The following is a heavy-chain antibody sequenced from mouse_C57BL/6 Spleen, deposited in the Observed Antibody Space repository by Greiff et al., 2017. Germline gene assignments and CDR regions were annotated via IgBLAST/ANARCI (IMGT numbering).Heavy chain of an antibody. CDR3: ARADLLRDFDV. V-gene: IGHV3-6*01. Sequence: EVQVVESGPGLVKPSQSLSLTCSVTGYSITSGYYWNWIRQFPGNKLEWMGYISYDGSNNYNPSLKNRISITRDTSKNQFFLKLNSVTTEDTATYYCARADLLRDFDVWGTGTTVTVSS. D-gene: IGHD2-1*01. J-gene: IGHJ1*03. CDR1: GYSITSGYY. CDR2: ISYDGSN.